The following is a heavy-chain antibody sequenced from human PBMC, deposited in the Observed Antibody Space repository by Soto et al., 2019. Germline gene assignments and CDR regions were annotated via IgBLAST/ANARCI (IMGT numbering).Heavy chain of an antibody. CDR1: GFTFSSYA. CDR3: AKVSDFWSGYLVY. D-gene: IGHD3-3*01. Sequence: EVQLLESGGGLVQPGGSLRLSCAASGFTFSSYAMSWVRQAPGKGLEWVSAISGSGGSTYYTDSVKGRFTISRDNSKNTLYLEMNSLRVEDTAAYYCAKVSDFWSGYLVYWGRGTLVTVSS. CDR2: ISGSGGST. V-gene: IGHV3-23*01. J-gene: IGHJ4*02.